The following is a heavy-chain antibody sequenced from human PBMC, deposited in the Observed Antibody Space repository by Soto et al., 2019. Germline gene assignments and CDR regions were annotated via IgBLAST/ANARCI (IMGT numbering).Heavy chain of an antibody. J-gene: IGHJ6*02. CDR2: IDPSDSYT. CDR1: GYSFTSYW. D-gene: IGHD2-2*01. Sequence: GVSLKISCKGSGYSFTSYWISWVRQMTGKGLEWMGRIDPSDSYTNYSPSFQGHVTISADKSISTAYLQWSSLKASDTAMYCCASGPGPYYYYGMDVWGQGTTVTVSS. V-gene: IGHV5-10-1*01. CDR3: ASGPGPYYYYGMDV.